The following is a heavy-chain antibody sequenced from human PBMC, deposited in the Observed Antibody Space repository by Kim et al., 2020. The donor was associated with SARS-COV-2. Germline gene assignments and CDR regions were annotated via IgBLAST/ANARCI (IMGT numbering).Heavy chain of an antibody. J-gene: IGHJ4*02. V-gene: IGHV3-7*03. Sequence: GGSLRLSCAASRFTFSSYWMSWVRQAPGKGLEWVASIKQDGSEKYYVDSVKGRFTISRDNAKNSLYLQMNSLRAEDMAVYYCARDRQVAAAASMGGWGQGTLVTVSS. CDR3: ARDRQVAAAASMGG. CDR2: IKQDGSEK. D-gene: IGHD6-13*01. CDR1: RFTFSSYW.